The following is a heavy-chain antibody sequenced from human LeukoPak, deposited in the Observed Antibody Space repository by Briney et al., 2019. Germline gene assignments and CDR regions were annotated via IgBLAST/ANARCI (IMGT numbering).Heavy chain of an antibody. CDR3: ARDTYYYGSGTYYFNY. J-gene: IGHJ4*02. D-gene: IGHD3-10*01. V-gene: IGHV4-4*07. Sequence: SETLSLTCSVSGDPPTSGFYWGWIRQPAGKGLEWIGRTHTSGSTNYNPSLKSRVTMSVDTSKNQFSLKLTSVTAADTAVYYCARDTYYYGSGTYYFNYWGQGTLVTVFS. CDR1: GDPPTSGFY. CDR2: THTSGST.